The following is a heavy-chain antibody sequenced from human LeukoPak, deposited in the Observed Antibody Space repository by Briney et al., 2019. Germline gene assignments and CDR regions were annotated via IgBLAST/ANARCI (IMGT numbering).Heavy chain of an antibody. V-gene: IGHV1-18*01. Sequence: ASVKVSCKAPGYTFTSYGISWVRQAPGQGLEWMGWISAYNGNTNYAQKLQGRVTMTTDTSTSTAYMELRSLRSDDTAVYYCARDPQKMVYYYYGMDVWGQGTTVTVSS. J-gene: IGHJ6*02. D-gene: IGHD5-24*01. CDR3: ARDPQKMVYYYYGMDV. CDR1: GYTFTSYG. CDR2: ISAYNGNT.